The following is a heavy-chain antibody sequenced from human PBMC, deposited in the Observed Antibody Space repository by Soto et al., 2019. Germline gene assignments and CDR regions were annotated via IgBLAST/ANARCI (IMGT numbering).Heavy chain of an antibody. J-gene: IGHJ6*02. V-gene: IGHV5-51*01. CDR2: SYPGDSDT. D-gene: IGHD1-26*01. CDR3: ARHGIKAGGATPAYYYYYYGMDV. Sequence: GESLKISCKGSGYSFTSYCIGWVRQMPGKGLEWMGISYPGDSDTRYSPSFQGQVTISAEQSISTAYLQLSSLKASDTAMYYCARHGIKAGGATPAYYYYYYGMDVWGQGTTVTVSS. CDR1: GYSFTSYC.